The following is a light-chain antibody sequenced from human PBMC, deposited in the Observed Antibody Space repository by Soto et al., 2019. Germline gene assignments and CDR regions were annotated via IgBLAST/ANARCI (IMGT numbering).Light chain of an antibody. J-gene: IGKJ1*01. Sequence: EIVLTQSPGTLSLSPGERATLSCRASQSVSSSYLAWYQQKPGQAPRLLIYGASSRATGIPDRFSGSGSGTDFTLTISRLEPEDFAVYYCKQYGSSRTCGQGTKGDIK. V-gene: IGKV3-20*01. CDR2: GAS. CDR1: QSVSSSY. CDR3: KQYGSSRT.